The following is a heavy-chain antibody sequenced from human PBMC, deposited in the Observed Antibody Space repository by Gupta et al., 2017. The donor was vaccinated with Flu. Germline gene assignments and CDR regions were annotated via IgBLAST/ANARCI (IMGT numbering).Heavy chain of an antibody. Sequence: EVQLVESGGGLVQPGGSLKLSCAASGFTFSSSAMHWVRQASGKGLEWVGRIRSKANSYATAYAASVKGRFTISRDDSKNTAYLQMNSLKTEDTAVYYCTSARSYSGQDKSGMDVWGQGTTVTVSS. V-gene: IGHV3-73*02. CDR1: GFTFSSSA. CDR3: TSARSYSGQDKSGMDV. D-gene: IGHD5-12*01. J-gene: IGHJ6*02. CDR2: IRSKANSYAT.